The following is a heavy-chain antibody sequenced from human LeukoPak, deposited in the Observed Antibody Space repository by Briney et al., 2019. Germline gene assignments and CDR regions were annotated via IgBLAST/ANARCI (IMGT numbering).Heavy chain of an antibody. D-gene: IGHD3-10*01. CDR2: ISSGSSTI. Sequence: GGSLRLSCAASGFTFSSYSMNWVRQAPGEGLEWVSYISSGSSTIYYADSVKGRFTISRDNAKNSLYLQMNSLRAEDTAVYYCASLPWGVRGVIIQDFDYWGQGTLVTVSS. CDR3: ASLPWGVRGVIIQDFDY. CDR1: GFTFSSYS. J-gene: IGHJ4*02. V-gene: IGHV3-48*01.